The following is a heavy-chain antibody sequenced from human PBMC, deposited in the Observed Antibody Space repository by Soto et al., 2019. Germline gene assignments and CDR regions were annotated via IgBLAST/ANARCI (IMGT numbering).Heavy chain of an antibody. CDR1: GFTFDDYA. CDR3: AGESGRVAHY. CDR2: ITWDGGST. J-gene: IGHJ4*01. V-gene: IGHV3-43*01. D-gene: IGHD1-26*01. Sequence: EVQLVESGGLVVQPGGSLRLSCSASGFTFDDYAMHWVRQTPGKGLEWVSLITWDGGSTFYANSVRGRFTISRDNNRNPLYRQSSSLRSDDGAWCYCAGESGRVAHYWGHGARVHVSS.